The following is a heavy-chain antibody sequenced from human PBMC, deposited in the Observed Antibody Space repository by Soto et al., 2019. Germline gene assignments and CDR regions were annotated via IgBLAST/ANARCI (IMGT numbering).Heavy chain of an antibody. V-gene: IGHV3-33*01. CDR2: TWSDGSNK. J-gene: IGHJ4*02. CDR3: ARVRGSGWYFDF. CDR1: GFTFSRSG. D-gene: IGHD6-19*01. Sequence: QVQLVESGGGVAQPGRSLTLSCAASGFTFSRSGMHWVRQAPGKGLEWVAGTWSDGSNKYYADSVKGRFTISRDNSKNTLYLQVNSLSPDDTAVYYCARVRGSGWYFDFWGQGVLVTVSS.